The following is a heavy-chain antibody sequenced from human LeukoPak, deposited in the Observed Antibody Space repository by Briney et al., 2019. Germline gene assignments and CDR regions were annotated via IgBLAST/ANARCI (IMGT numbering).Heavy chain of an antibody. CDR2: IKQDGGEK. D-gene: IGHD6-13*01. Sequence: GGSLRLSCAASGFTFSSYAMSWVRQAPGKGLEWVANIKQDGGEKYYVDSVKGRFTISRDNAKNSLYLQMNSLRAEDTAVYYCARIKEYSSSWHYYYYMDVWGKGTTVTVSS. CDR3: ARIKEYSSSWHYYYYMDV. CDR1: GFTFSSYA. J-gene: IGHJ6*03. V-gene: IGHV3-7*01.